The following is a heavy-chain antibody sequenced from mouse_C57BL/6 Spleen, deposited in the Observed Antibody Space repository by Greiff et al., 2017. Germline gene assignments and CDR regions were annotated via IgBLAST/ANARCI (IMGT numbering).Heavy chain of an antibody. J-gene: IGHJ2*01. CDR1: GYSFTGYY. CDR3: ARGLRKGHDFDY. CDR2: INPSTGGT. Sequence: VQLQQSGPELVKPGASVKISCKASGYSFTGYYMNWVKQSPEKSLEWIGEINPSTGGTTYNQKFKAKATLTVDKSSSTAYMQLKSLTSEDSAVYYCARGLRKGHDFDYWGQGTTLTVSS. V-gene: IGHV1-42*01. D-gene: IGHD2-4*01.